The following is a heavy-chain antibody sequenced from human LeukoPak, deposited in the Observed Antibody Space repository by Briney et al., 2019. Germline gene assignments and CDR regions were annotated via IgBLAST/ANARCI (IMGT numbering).Heavy chain of an antibody. CDR2: IYPNSGGT. CDR3: AREHMTRVTLDY. V-gene: IGHV1-2*02. Sequence: GASVKVSCKDSGYTFTGYYIHWVRQAPGQGLEWMGWIYPNSGGTKYAQKFQGRVTMTRDTSTSTAYVELSRLRSDDTAVYYCAREHMTRVTLDYWGQGTLVTVSS. J-gene: IGHJ4*02. CDR1: GYTFTGYY. D-gene: IGHD4-17*01.